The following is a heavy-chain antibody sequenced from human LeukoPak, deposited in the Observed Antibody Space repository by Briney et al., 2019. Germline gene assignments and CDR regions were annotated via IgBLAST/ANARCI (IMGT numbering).Heavy chain of an antibody. CDR3: ARRSDRNASPLRY. D-gene: IGHD2-2*01. J-gene: IGHJ4*02. Sequence: SETLSLTRTVSGGSISSSSYYWGWIRQPPGKGLEWIGSIYYSGSTYYNPSLKSRVTISVDTSKNQFSLKLTSVTSADTAVYYCARRSDRNASPLRYWGQGTVVTVSS. CDR1: GGSISSSSYY. CDR2: IYYSGST. V-gene: IGHV4-39*01.